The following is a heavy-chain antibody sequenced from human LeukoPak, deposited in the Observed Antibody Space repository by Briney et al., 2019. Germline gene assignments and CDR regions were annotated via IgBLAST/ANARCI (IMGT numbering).Heavy chain of an antibody. Sequence: GGSLRLSCAASGFTFSNYWMSWVRQAPGKGLEWVASDKYYVDSVKGRFTISRDNAKNSLYLQMNSLRAEDTAVYYCARDVRFRGPTDYWGQGPLVTVSS. CDR2: DK. CDR1: GFTFSNYW. V-gene: IGHV3-7*01. CDR3: ARDVRFRGPTDY. D-gene: IGHD3-10*01. J-gene: IGHJ4*02.